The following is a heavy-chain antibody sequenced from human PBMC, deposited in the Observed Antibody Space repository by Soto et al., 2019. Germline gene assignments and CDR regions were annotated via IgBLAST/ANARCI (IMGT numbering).Heavy chain of an antibody. Sequence: GGSLRLSCAASGFTFSSYAMSWVRQAPGKGLEWVSAISGSGGSTYYADSVKGRFTISRDNSKHTLYLQMNSLRAEDTAVYYCAKDWYGSGGYSKPQKPDYWGQGTLVTVSS. CDR3: AKDWYGSGGYSKPQKPDY. CDR1: GFTFSSYA. V-gene: IGHV3-23*01. J-gene: IGHJ4*02. CDR2: ISGSGGST. D-gene: IGHD3-10*01.